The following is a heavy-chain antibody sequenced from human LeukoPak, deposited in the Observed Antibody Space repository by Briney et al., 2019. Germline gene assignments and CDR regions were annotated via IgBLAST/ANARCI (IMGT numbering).Heavy chain of an antibody. J-gene: IGHJ5*02. CDR2: IYYSGST. Sequence: SETLSLTCTVSGGSISSYYWSWIRQPPGKGLEWIGYIYYSGSTNYNPSLKSRVTISVDTSKNQFSLKLSSVTAADTAVYYCARGLGRIGNWFDPWGQGTLVTVPS. V-gene: IGHV4-59*01. D-gene: IGHD7-27*01. CDR1: GGSISSYY. CDR3: ARGLGRIGNWFDP.